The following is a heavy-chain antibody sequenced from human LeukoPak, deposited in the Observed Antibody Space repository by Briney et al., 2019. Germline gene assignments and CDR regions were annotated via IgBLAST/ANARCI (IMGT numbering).Heavy chain of an antibody. CDR1: GFTFSSYS. CDR3: ARLSHYDFWSAPLVDGMDV. CDR2: ISSSSSYI. Sequence: GGSLRLSCAASGFTFSSYSMNWVRQAPGKGLEWVSSISSSSSYIYYADSVKGRFTISRDNAKNSLYLQMNSLRAEDTAVYYCARLSHYDFWSAPLVDGMDVWGQGTTVTVSS. D-gene: IGHD3-3*01. V-gene: IGHV3-21*01. J-gene: IGHJ6*02.